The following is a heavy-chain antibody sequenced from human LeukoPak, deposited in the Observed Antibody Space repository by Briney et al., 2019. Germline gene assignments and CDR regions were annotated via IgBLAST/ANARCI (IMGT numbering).Heavy chain of an antibody. CDR1: GLTFSSYG. CDR2: INHNGNVN. V-gene: IGHV3-7*01. J-gene: IGHJ6*02. Sequence: GGSLGLSCAPSGLTFSSYGRNWPGQPPGKGWRGVASINHNGNVNYYVDSVKGRFTISRDNAKNSLYLQMNTLRVEDTAVYYCAKGRLLGAPWGMDVWGQGTTVTVSS. CDR3: AKGRLLGAPWGMDV. D-gene: IGHD1-26*01.